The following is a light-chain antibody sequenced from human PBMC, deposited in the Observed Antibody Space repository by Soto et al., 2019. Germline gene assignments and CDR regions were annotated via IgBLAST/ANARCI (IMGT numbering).Light chain of an antibody. J-gene: IGKJ4*01. CDR2: DAS. CDR3: QQRSNWTLT. Sequence: IVMTQSPATLSVSPGDRATLSCRASQDVSRNVAWYQQKPGQAPRLLIYDASNTATGIPARFSGSGSGTDFTLTISSLEPEDFAVYYCQQRSNWTLTFGGGTKVEIK. CDR1: QDVSRN. V-gene: IGKV3-11*01.